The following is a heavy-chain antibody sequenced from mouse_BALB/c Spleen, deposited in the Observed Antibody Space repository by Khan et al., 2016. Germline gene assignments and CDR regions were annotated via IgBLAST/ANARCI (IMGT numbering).Heavy chain of an antibody. CDR3: ASDYRYVMDY. Sequence: EVELVESGGGLVQPGGSRKLSCAASGFTFSSFGMHWVRQAPEKGLEWVAYISSGSSTIYYADTVKGRFTISRDNPKNTLFLQMTSLRSEDTAMYNCASDYRYVMDYWGQGTSVTVSS. D-gene: IGHD2-14*01. V-gene: IGHV5-17*02. CDR1: GFTFSSFG. J-gene: IGHJ4*01. CDR2: ISSGSSTI.